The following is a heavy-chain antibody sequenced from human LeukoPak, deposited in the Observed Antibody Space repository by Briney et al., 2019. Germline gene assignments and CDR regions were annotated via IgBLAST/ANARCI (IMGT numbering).Heavy chain of an antibody. CDR2: IKQDGSEK. J-gene: IGHJ4*02. D-gene: IGHD6-13*01. CDR3: ARAPYSSSWFSHWDY. Sequence: GGSLRLSCAASGFTFSSYWMSWVRQAPGKGLEWVANIKQDGSEKYYVDSVKGRFTISRDNAKNSLYLQMNSLRAEDTAVYYCARAPYSSSWFSHWDYWGQGTLVTVSS. CDR1: GFTFSSYW. V-gene: IGHV3-7*01.